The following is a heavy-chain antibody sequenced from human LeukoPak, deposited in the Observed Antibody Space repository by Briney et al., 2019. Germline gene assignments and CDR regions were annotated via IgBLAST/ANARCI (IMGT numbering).Heavy chain of an antibody. CDR1: GFTFSSYS. J-gene: IGHJ5*02. CDR3: AKDRTGYSYGYFLSP. V-gene: IGHV3-21*01. Sequence: PGGSLRLSCAASGFTFSSYSMNWVRQAPGKGLEWVSSISSSSSYIYYADSVKGRFTISRDNAKNSLYLQMNSLRAEDTAVYYCAKDRTGYSYGYFLSPWGQGTLVTVSS. CDR2: ISSSSSYI. D-gene: IGHD5-18*01.